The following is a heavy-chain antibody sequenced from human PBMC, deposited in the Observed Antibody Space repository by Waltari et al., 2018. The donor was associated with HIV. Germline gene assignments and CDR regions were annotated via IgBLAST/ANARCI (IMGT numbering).Heavy chain of an antibody. J-gene: IGHJ4*02. D-gene: IGHD5-18*01. Sequence: QVQLQQWGAGLLKPSETLSLTCAVYGGSFSGYYWSWIRQPPGKGLEWIGEIKHSGSTNYDPSLKSRVTRSVATSKNQFSLRLSSVTAADTAVYYGARGRGQLWFPYYFDYWGQGTLVTVSS. CDR1: GGSFSGYY. CDR2: IKHSGST. V-gene: IGHV4-34*01. CDR3: ARGRGQLWFPYYFDY.